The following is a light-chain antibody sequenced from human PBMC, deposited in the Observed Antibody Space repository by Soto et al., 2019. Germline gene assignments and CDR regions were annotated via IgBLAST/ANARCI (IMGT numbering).Light chain of an antibody. CDR3: QQVKTYPLT. Sequence: DIPLTQSPSFLSASVGDRVTITCRASQDISSHLAWYQQKPGKAPKLLIYAASTLQSGVPPGFGGSGSGTEFPLTITRLQPEDFATYYCQQVKTYPLTFGGGTKVEIK. CDR1: QDISSH. CDR2: AAS. J-gene: IGKJ4*01. V-gene: IGKV1-9*01.